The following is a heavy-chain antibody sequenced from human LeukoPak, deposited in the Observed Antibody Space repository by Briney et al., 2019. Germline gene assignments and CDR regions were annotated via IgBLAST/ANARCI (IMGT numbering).Heavy chain of an antibody. Sequence: ASVKVSCKVSGYTLTELSMHWVRQAPGKGLEWMGGFDPEDGETIYAQKFQGRVTMTEDTSTDTAYMELSSLRSEGTAVYYCATVGIPYYYDSSGYYDYWGQGTLVTVSS. CDR2: FDPEDGET. CDR3: ATVGIPYYYDSSGYYDY. J-gene: IGHJ4*02. V-gene: IGHV1-24*01. CDR1: GYTLTELS. D-gene: IGHD3-22*01.